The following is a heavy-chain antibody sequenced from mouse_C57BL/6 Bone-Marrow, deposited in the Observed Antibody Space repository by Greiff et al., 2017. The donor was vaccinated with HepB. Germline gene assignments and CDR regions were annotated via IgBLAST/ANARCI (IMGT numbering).Heavy chain of an antibody. CDR3: ARRYSNFWFAY. CDR1: GFTFSDYG. Sequence: EVMLVESGGGLVKPGGSLKLSCAASGFTFSDYGMHWVRQAPEKGLEWVAYISSGSSTIYYADTVKGRFTISRDNAKNTLFLQMTSLRSEDTAMYYCARRYSNFWFAYWGQGTLVTVSA. J-gene: IGHJ3*01. D-gene: IGHD2-5*01. V-gene: IGHV5-17*01. CDR2: ISSGSSTI.